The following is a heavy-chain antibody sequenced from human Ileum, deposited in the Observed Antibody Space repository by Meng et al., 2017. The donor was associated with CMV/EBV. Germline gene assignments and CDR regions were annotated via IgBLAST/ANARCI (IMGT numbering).Heavy chain of an antibody. CDR3: ARGKKVGATWLDAFDI. V-gene: IGHV4-59*01. J-gene: IGHJ3*02. CDR1: GGSISSYY. D-gene: IGHD1-26*01. Sequence: SETLSLTCTVSGGSISSYYRSWIRQPPGKGLEWIGYIYYSGSTNYNPSLKSRVTISVDTSKNQFSLKLSSVTAADTAVYYCARGKKVGATWLDAFDIWGQGTMVTVSS. CDR2: IYYSGST.